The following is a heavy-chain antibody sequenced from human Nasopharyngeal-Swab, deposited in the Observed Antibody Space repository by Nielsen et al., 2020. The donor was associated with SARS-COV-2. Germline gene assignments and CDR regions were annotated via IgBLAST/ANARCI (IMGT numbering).Heavy chain of an antibody. D-gene: IGHD2-8*02. CDR2: ISGSGSTI. V-gene: IGHV3-11*01. Sequence: GESLKISCAASGFTFSDYYMSWIRQPPGKGLEWVSSISGSGSTIDYADSVKGRFTISRDNAENSLYLQMNSLRAEDTAVYYCARGGVTGTYYLVYWGRGTLVTVSS. J-gene: IGHJ4*02. CDR3: ARGGVTGTYYLVY. CDR1: GFTFSDYY.